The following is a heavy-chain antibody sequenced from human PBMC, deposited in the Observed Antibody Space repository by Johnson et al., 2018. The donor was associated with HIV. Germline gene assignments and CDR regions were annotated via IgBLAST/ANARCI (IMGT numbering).Heavy chain of an antibody. D-gene: IGHD3-22*01. V-gene: IGHV3-30*04. CDR1: GFTFSS. CDR3: AKEGGRITMIVVEPDAFDI. Sequence: QVQLVESGGGVVRPGGSLRLSCAASGFTFSSMHWDRQAPGKGLEWVAVISHDGSNKYYADSVKGRFTISRDNSKNTLYLQMNSLRAEDTAVYYCAKEGGRITMIVVEPDAFDIWCQGTMVTVSS. J-gene: IGHJ3*02. CDR2: ISHDGSNK.